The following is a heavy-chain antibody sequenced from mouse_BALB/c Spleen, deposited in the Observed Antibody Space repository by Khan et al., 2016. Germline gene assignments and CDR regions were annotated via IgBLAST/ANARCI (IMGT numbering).Heavy chain of an antibody. D-gene: IGHD2-12*01. CDR3: ARSAI. CDR2: IYTDGGST. CDR1: SFTISSYG. V-gene: IGHV5-6-3*01. Sequence: EVELLESGGELVKPGASLKRSCTASSFTISSYGMSSVRQTPDQRLELVATIYTDGGSTDYPDNVKRRFTISGDNSKNALYLQMRSLTSEDTAMYDCARSAIWGQGTTLTVSA. J-gene: IGHJ2*01.